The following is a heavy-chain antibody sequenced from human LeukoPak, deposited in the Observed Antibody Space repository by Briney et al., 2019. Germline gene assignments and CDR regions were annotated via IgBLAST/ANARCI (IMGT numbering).Heavy chain of an antibody. J-gene: IGHJ6*03. V-gene: IGHV3-23*01. CDR1: GFTFSSYA. Sequence: PGGSLRLSCAASGFTFSSYAMSWVRQAPGKGLEWVSAISGSTGNTYYADSVKGRFTISRDNSKNTLYLQMNSLRAEDTAVYYCAKDVLLWFGELYYYYYMDVWGKGTTVTVSS. CDR3: AKDVLLWFGELYYYYYMDV. CDR2: ISGSTGNT. D-gene: IGHD3-10*01.